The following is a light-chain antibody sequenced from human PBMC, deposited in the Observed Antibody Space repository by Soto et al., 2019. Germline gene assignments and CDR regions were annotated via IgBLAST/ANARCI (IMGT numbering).Light chain of an antibody. CDR1: SSDVGAYDY. J-gene: IGLJ1*01. Sequence: QSVLTQPPSASGSPGQSVTISCTGTSSDVGAYDYVSWYQQHPGKALKLMIYEINKRPSGVPDRFSGSKSGNTASLTVSGLQAEDEADYYCSSFAGSNNFPYVFGTGTKV. CDR2: EIN. CDR3: SSFAGSNNFPYV. V-gene: IGLV2-8*01.